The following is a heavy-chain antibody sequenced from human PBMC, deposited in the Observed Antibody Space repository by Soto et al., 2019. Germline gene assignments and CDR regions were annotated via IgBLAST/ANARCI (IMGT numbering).Heavy chain of an antibody. D-gene: IGHD4-4*01. CDR2: IYYSGST. V-gene: IGHV4-31*03. Sequence: TLSLTCPVSGVSIIRSVYYFSWIRPPPGKGLEWIGYIYYSGSTYYNPSLKSRVTISVDTSKNQFSLKLSSVTAADTAVYYGARAPPYSNYGMDVWGQGTTVTVSS. CDR3: ARAPPYSNYGMDV. J-gene: IGHJ6*02. CDR1: GVSIIRSVYY.